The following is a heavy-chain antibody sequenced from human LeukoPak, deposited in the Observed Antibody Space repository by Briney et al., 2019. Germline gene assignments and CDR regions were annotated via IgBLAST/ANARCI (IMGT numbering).Heavy chain of an antibody. J-gene: IGHJ4*02. D-gene: IGHD7-27*01. Sequence: GGSLRLSCAASGFTFSSYSMNWVRQAPGKGLEWVSSISSSSSYIYYADSVKGRFTISRDNAKNSLYLQMNSLRAEDTAVYYCASLELGNMPVDYWGQGTLVTVSS. CDR3: ASLELGNMPVDY. CDR1: GFTFSSYS. CDR2: ISSSSSYI. V-gene: IGHV3-21*01.